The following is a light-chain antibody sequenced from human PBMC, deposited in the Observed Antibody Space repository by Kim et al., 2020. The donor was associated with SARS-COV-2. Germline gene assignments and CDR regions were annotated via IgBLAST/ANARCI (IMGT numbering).Light chain of an antibody. CDR3: QTWGTGGHDNVV. V-gene: IGLV4-69*01. CDR2: LNTDGSH. J-gene: IGLJ2*01. Sequence: QLVLTQSPSASASLGASVKLTCTLSSGHSNYAIAWHQQQPEKGPRFLMKLNTDGSHNKGDGVPDRFSGSNSGAERYLTISSLQSEDEADYYCQTWGTGGHDNVVFGGGTKLTVL. CDR1: SGHSNYA.